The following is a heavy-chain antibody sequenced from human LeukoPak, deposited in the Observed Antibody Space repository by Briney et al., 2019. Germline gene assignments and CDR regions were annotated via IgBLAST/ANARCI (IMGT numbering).Heavy chain of an antibody. V-gene: IGHV4-59*08. D-gene: IGHD5-12*01. CDR1: GGSISRYY. CDR2: IYYSGST. J-gene: IGHJ6*03. CDR3: AKGSGYAYYYYMDV. Sequence: SETLSLTCTVSGGSISRYYWSWIRQPPGKGLEWIGYIYYSGSTNYNPSLKSRVTISVDTSKNQFSLKLSSVTAADTAVYYCAKGSGYAYYYYMDVWGKGTTVTISS.